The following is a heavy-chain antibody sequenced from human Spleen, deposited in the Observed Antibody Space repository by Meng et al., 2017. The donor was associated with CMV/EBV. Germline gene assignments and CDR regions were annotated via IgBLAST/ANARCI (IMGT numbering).Heavy chain of an antibody. Sequence: SVKVSCKASGYTFTGYYMHWVRQAPGQGLEWMGGIIPILGIANYAQKFQGRVTITADKSTSTAYMELSSLRSEDTAVYYCASGIAARPGILDYWGQGTLVTVSS. CDR2: IIPILGIA. V-gene: IGHV1-69*10. J-gene: IGHJ4*02. D-gene: IGHD6-6*01. CDR3: ASGIAARPGILDY. CDR1: GYTFTGYY.